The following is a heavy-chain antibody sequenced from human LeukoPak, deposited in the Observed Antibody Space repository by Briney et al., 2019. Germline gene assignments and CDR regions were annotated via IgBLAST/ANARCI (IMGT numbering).Heavy chain of an antibody. V-gene: IGHV4-59*01. Sequence: SETLSLTCTVSGGSISSYYWSWIRQPPGKGLEWIGYIYYSGSTNYNPSLKSRVTISVDTSKNQFSLKLSSVTAADTAVYYWARGPTTVTGFDYWGQGTLVTVSS. CDR1: GGSISSYY. J-gene: IGHJ4*02. CDR2: IYYSGST. CDR3: ARGPTTVTGFDY. D-gene: IGHD4-17*01.